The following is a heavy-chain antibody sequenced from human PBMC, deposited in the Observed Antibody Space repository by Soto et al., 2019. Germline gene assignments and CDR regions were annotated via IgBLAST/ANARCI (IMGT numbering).Heavy chain of an antibody. CDR1: GYTFTGYY. J-gene: IGHJ6*02. Sequence: EASVKVSCKASGYTFTGYYMHWVRQAPGQGLEWMGWINPNSGGTNYAQKFQGRVTMTRDTSISTAYMELSRLRSDDTAVYYCARLTTRGNYYYGMDIWGQGTMVTVSS. D-gene: IGHD4-17*01. CDR2: INPNSGGT. CDR3: ARLTTRGNYYYGMDI. V-gene: IGHV1-2*02.